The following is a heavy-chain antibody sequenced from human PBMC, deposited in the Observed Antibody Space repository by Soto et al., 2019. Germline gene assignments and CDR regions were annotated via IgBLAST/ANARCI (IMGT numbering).Heavy chain of an antibody. CDR1: GGTFSSYA. CDR3: ARWDPVGAQYYYYGMDV. CDR2: IIPIFGTA. D-gene: IGHD1-26*01. Sequence: QVQLVQSGAEVKKPGSSEKVSCKASGGTFSSYAISWVRQAPGQGLEWMGGIIPIFGTANYAQKFQGRVTITADESTSTAYMELSSLRSEDTAVYYCARWDPVGAQYYYYGMDVWGQGTTVTVSS. J-gene: IGHJ6*02. V-gene: IGHV1-69*01.